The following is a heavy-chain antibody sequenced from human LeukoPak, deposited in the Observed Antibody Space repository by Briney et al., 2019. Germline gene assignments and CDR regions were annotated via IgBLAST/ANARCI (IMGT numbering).Heavy chain of an antibody. CDR1: GYYFTDYW. CDR2: IRADSQI. J-gene: IGHJ4*02. Sequence: LGESLKISCKTSGYYFTDYWIGWVRQKPGKGLEWMGIIRADSQITYSPSFQGQVTFSAASYNDSASLRWSSMKASDTAMYYCARRGGTPFYDYWGQGTLVTVSP. V-gene: IGHV5-51*01. D-gene: IGHD1-14*01. CDR3: ARRGGTPFYDY.